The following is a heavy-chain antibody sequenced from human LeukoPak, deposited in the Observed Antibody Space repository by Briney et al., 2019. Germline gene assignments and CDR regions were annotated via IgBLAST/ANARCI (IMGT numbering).Heavy chain of an antibody. J-gene: IGHJ4*02. CDR2: IKQDGSEK. CDR1: GFTFSSYW. D-gene: IGHD5-24*01. V-gene: IGHV3-7*01. Sequence: GGSLRLSSAASGFTFSSYWMSWVRQPPGKGLEWVANIKQDGSEKYYVDSVTGRFTISRDNAKNSLYLQMNSLRGEDTAVYYCARSRDGYIFDYWGEGNLVTVSS. CDR3: ARSRDGYIFDY.